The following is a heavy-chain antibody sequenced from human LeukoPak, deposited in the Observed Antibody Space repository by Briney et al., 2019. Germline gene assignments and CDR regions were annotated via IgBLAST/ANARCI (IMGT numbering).Heavy chain of an antibody. CDR1: GGSFSGYY. CDR2: INHSGST. V-gene: IGHV4-34*01. CDR3: ARAPVWAGYYDSSGYIDY. Sequence: SETLSLTCAVYGGSFSGYYWSWIRQPPGKGLEWIGEINHSGSTNYNPSLKSRVTVSVDTSKNQFSLKLSSVTAADTAVYYCARAPVWAGYYDSSGYIDYWGQGTLVTVSS. J-gene: IGHJ4*02. D-gene: IGHD3-22*01.